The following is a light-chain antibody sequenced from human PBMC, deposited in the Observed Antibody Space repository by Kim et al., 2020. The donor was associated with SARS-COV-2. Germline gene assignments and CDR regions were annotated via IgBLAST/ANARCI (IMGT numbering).Light chain of an antibody. CDR2: AAS. V-gene: IGKV3-15*01. CDR3: QQYNNWPSIT. Sequence: EIVMTQSPATLSVSPGERATLSCRASQSVNNNLAWYQQKPGQTPRLLIYAASTRAEGVPVRFSGSGSGTEFTLTISSLQSEDFAVYYCQQYNNWPSITFGQGTRLEIK. J-gene: IGKJ5*01. CDR1: QSVNNN.